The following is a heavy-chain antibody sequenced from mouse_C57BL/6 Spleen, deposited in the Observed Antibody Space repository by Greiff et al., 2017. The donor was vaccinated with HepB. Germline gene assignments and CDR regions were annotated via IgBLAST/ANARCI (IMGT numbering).Heavy chain of an antibody. Sequence: QVQLKQPGAELVKPGASVKLSCKASGYTFTSYWMHWVKQRPGQGLEWIGMFHPNSGSTNYNEKFKSKATLTVDKSSSTAYMQLSSLTSEDSAVYYCARYYYGNYAGAMDYWGQGTSVTVSS. D-gene: IGHD2-1*01. CDR1: GYTFTSYW. V-gene: IGHV1-64*01. J-gene: IGHJ4*01. CDR2: FHPNSGST. CDR3: ARYYYGNYAGAMDY.